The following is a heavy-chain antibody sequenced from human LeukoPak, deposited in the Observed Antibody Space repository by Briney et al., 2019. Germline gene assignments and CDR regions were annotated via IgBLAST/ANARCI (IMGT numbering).Heavy chain of an antibody. V-gene: IGHV4-59*01. D-gene: IGHD6-6*01. CDR3: ARGVPGYYYYYMDV. CDR1: GGSISSYY. J-gene: IGHJ6*03. Sequence: SETLSLTCTVSGGSISSYYWSWIRQPPGKGLEWIGYIYYSGSTNYNPSLKSRVTISVDTSKSQFSLKLSSVTAADTAVYYCARGVPGYYYYYMDVWGKGTTVTVSS. CDR2: IYYSGST.